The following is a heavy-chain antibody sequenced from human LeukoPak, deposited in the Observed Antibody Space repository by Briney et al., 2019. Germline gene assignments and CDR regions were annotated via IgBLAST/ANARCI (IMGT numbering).Heavy chain of an antibody. V-gene: IGHV3-74*01. CDR3: ARGNAHAFDI. J-gene: IGHJ3*02. Sequence: GGSLRLSCAASGFTFSNYWMHWVRQAPGKGLVWVSRIHSDGSSTTSADSVKGRFTISRDNAENTLYLQMNSLRAEDTAVYFCARGNAHAFDIWGQGTMVTVSS. CDR1: GFTFSNYW. D-gene: IGHD1-1*01. CDR2: IHSDGSST.